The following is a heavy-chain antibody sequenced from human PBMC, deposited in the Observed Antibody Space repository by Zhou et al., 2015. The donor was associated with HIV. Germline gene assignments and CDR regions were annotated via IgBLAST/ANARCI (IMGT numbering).Heavy chain of an antibody. D-gene: IGHD1-26*01. Sequence: QVQLVQSGAEVKKPGSSVKVSCKASGGTFSTFAISWVRQAPGQGLEWMGGIVPLSATAKYAQEFQGRVTFTADRSTSTAYMDLRSLNSEDTAVYYCARAGAATLKYYFDYWGQGTLVTVSS. V-gene: IGHV1-69*06. J-gene: IGHJ4*02. CDR3: ARAGAATLKYYFDY. CDR1: GGTFSTFA. CDR2: IVPLSATA.